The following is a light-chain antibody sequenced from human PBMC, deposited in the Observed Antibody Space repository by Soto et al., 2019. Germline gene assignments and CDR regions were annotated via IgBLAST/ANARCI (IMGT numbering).Light chain of an antibody. Sequence: TQTKQFATVASAAGEEILIIAVPDSQSIRSWLAWYQQKPGKAPKLLIYDAYSLESGVSSRFSGIRSGTEFTLSFAGVQSEDFATYYCQQYEGYSPLTFRGGTQVDIK. J-gene: IGKJ4*02. CDR3: QQYEGYSPLT. V-gene: IGKV1-5*01. CDR2: DAY. CDR1: QSIRSW.